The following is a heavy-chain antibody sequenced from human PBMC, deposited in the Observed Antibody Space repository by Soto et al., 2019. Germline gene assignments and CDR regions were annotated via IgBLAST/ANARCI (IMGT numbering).Heavy chain of an antibody. J-gene: IGHJ6*02. CDR2: ISYDGSNK. V-gene: IGHV3-30*18. Sequence: QVQLVESGGGVVQPGRSLRLSCAASGFTFSSYGMHWVRQAPGKGLEWVAVISYDGSNKYYADSVKGRFTISRDNSKNTLYLQMNSLRAEDTAVYYCAKDQYYGSGSYPYYYCGMDVWGQGTTFTVSS. D-gene: IGHD3-10*01. CDR1: GFTFSSYG. CDR3: AKDQYYGSGSYPYYYCGMDV.